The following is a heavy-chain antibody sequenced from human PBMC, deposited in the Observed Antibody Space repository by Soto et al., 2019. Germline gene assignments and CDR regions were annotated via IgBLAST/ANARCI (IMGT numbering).Heavy chain of an antibody. Sequence: SETLSLTCTVSGGSISSYYWSWIRQPPGKGLEWIGYVSDSGSTNYNPSLKSRVTISVDTSRMQFSLKLRSVTAADTAVYYCARRTAGTTYFDYWGQGTLVTVSS. CDR2: VSDSGST. V-gene: IGHV4-59*08. D-gene: IGHD1-1*01. CDR3: ARRTAGTTYFDY. J-gene: IGHJ4*02. CDR1: GGSISSYY.